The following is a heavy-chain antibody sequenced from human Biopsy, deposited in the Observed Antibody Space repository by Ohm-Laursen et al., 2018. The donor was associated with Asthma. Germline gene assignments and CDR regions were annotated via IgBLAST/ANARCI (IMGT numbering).Heavy chain of an antibody. J-gene: IGHJ3*02. V-gene: IGHV1-3*01. Sequence: GSSVKVSCKASGYTFTSYAMHWVRQAPGQRLEWMGWINAGNGNTKYSQKFQGRVTITRDTSASTAYMELSSLRSEDTAVYYCARDLRYSSGWYPDAFDIWGQGTMVTVSS. CDR2: INAGNGNT. CDR1: GYTFTSYA. D-gene: IGHD6-19*01. CDR3: ARDLRYSSGWYPDAFDI.